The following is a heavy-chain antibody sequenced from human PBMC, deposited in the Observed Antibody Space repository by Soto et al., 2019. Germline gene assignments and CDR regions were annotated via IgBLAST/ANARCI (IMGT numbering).Heavy chain of an antibody. J-gene: IGHJ6*02. D-gene: IGHD3-3*01. CDR2: LSGSGRST. Sequence: QPVGSLRLSCAASGFTFSTYAMSWVRQAPGKGLEWVSALSGSGRSTFYADFVRGRFTISRDNSENTLYLQMNGLRAEDTAVYYCAKDAGSTIFGVVVSGHQYGMDVWGQGTTVTVSS. CDR1: GFTFSTYA. CDR3: AKDAGSTIFGVVVSGHQYGMDV. V-gene: IGHV3-23*01.